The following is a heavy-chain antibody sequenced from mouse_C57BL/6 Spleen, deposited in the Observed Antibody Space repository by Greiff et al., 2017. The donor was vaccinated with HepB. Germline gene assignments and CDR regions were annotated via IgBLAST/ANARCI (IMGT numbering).Heavy chain of an antibody. CDR3: ARFDGPYYYAMDY. J-gene: IGHJ4*01. CDR2: IYPGDGDT. CDR1: GYAFSNYW. D-gene: IGHD2-3*01. Sequence: VQLQQSGAELVKPGASVKISCKASGYAFSNYWMNWVKQRPGKGLEWIGQIYPGDGDTNYNGKFKGKATLTADKSSSTAYMQLSSLTSEDSAVYFCARFDGPYYYAMDYWGQGTSVTVSS. V-gene: IGHV1-80*01.